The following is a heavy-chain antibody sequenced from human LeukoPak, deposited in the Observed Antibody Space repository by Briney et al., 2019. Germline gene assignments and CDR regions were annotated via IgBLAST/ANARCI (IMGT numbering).Heavy chain of an antibody. CDR1: GYPIRSGFY. D-gene: IGHD6-19*01. CDR3: ARVRSSGWGKNFDY. Sequence: TSETLSLTCTVSGYPIRSGFYWGWIRQPPGKGLEWIGNIYHSGITYYTPSLSSRVTMSVDTSKNQFHLKLSSVTAADTAVYYCARVRSSGWGKNFDYWGQGTLVTVSS. J-gene: IGHJ4*02. V-gene: IGHV4-38-2*02. CDR2: IYHSGIT.